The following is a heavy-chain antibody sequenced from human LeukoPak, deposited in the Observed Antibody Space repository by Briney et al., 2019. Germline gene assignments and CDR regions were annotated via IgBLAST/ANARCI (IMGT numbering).Heavy chain of an antibody. D-gene: IGHD2-2*01. Sequence: SVKVSCKASGGTFSSYAISWVRQAPGQGLEWMGGIIPIFGTANYAQKFQGRVTITTDESTSTAYMELSSLTSDDTAVYYCARGLQYQLLKALGYYYMDVWGEGTTVTVSS. V-gene: IGHV1-69*05. J-gene: IGHJ6*03. CDR2: IIPIFGTA. CDR3: ARGLQYQLLKALGYYYMDV. CDR1: GGTFSSYA.